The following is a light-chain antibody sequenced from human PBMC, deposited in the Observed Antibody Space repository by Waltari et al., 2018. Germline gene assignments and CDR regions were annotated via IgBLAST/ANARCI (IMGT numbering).Light chain of an antibody. V-gene: IGKV1-33*01. CDR2: GAS. Sequence: DIQMTQSPSSLSASVGDRVTITCQANQDIYNSLNWYQQKPGKAPNLLIYGASNLEPGVPSRFSGSGSWTHFTFTISSLQPDDFATYYCQQYDTPLSFGGRTKVAIK. CDR1: QDIYNS. J-gene: IGKJ4*01. CDR3: QQYDTPLS.